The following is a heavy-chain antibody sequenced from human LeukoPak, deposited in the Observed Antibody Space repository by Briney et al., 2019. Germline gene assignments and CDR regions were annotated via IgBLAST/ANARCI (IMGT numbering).Heavy chain of an antibody. CDR3: AKIQTTITPLDY. CDR1: GFTFSTHS. Sequence: PGGSLRLSCAASGFTFSTHSMNWVRQAPEKGLKWVSSISSSSSYIYYADSVKGRFTISRDNAKNSLYLQMNSLRAEDTAVYYCAKIQTTITPLDYWGQGTLVTVSS. CDR2: ISSSSSYI. D-gene: IGHD4-11*01. V-gene: IGHV3-21*01. J-gene: IGHJ4*02.